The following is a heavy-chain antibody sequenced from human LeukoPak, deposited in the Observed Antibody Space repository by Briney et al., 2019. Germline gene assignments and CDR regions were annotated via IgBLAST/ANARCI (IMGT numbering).Heavy chain of an antibody. CDR3: ARERQQQIPDAFDI. J-gene: IGHJ3*02. V-gene: IGHV3-23*01. CDR1: GITFSNYA. D-gene: IGHD6-13*01. Sequence: GGSLRLSCAASGITFSNYAMSWVRQAPGKGLEWVSAITGSGSSTYYADSVKGRFTISRDNSKNTLYLQMNSLRAEDTAVYYCARERQQQIPDAFDIWGQGTMVAVSS. CDR2: ITGSGSST.